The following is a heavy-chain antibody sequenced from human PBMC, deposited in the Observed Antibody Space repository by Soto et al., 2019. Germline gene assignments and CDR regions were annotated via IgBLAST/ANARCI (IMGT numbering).Heavy chain of an antibody. D-gene: IGHD1-1*01. J-gene: IGHJ6*03. CDR2: INHSGST. Sequence: SETLSLTCAVYGGSFSGYYWSWIRQPPGKGLEWIGEINHSGSTNYNPSLKSRVTISVDTSKNQFSLKLSSVTAADTAVYYCARGIGTGDYYYYYMDVWGKGTTVTVSS. V-gene: IGHV4-34*01. CDR3: ARGIGTGDYYYYYMDV. CDR1: GGSFSGYY.